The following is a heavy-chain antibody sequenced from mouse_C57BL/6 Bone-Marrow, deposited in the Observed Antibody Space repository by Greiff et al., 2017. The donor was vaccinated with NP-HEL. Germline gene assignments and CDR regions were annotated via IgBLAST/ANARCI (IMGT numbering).Heavy chain of an antibody. J-gene: IGHJ3*01. V-gene: IGHV5-9*01. CDR3: ARRASNYPFAY. Sequence: EVQRVESGGGLVKPGGSLKLSCAASGFTFSSYTMSWVRQTPEKRLEWVATISGGGGNTYYPDSVKGRFTISRDNAKNTLYLQMSSLMSEDTALYYCARRASNYPFAYWGQGTLVTVSA. CDR1: GFTFSSYT. CDR2: ISGGGGNT. D-gene: IGHD2-5*01.